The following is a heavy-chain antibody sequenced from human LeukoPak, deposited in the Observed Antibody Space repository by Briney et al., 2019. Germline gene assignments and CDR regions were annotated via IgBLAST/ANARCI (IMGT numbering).Heavy chain of an antibody. J-gene: IGHJ4*02. V-gene: IGHV3-53*01. Sequence: PGGSLRLSCAASGFTVGSNYMSWVRQAPGKGLEWVSLVYSDGTTFYPDSVMGRFTISRDNSKNTLYLQINSLRAEDTAVYYCARAAAAGTEYFDLWGQGTLVTVSS. CDR3: ARAAAAGTEYFDL. D-gene: IGHD6-13*01. CDR2: VYSDGTT. CDR1: GFTVGSNY.